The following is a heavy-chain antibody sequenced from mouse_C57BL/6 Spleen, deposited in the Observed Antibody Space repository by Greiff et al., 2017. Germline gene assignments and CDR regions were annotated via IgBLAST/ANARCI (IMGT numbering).Heavy chain of an antibody. D-gene: IGHD2-1*01. Sequence: QVQLQQSGPELVKPGASVKLSCKASGYTFTSYDINWVKQRPGQGLEWIGWIYPRDGSTKYNEKFKGKATLTVDTSSSTAYMELHSLTSEDSAVYFCAIYYGNYLYYFDYWGQGTTLTVS. CDR2: IYPRDGST. CDR3: AIYYGNYLYYFDY. J-gene: IGHJ2*01. V-gene: IGHV1-85*01. CDR1: GYTFTSYD.